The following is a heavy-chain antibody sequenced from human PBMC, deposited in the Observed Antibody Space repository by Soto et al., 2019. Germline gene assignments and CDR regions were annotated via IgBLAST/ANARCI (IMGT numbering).Heavy chain of an antibody. Sequence: GSLVKVSCKASGYTFTSYAMHWVRQAPGQMLECMVWIIAGNGNAKYXXKFQVRVXXTGDGSASIAXMGRSXLRSEDTAVYYCASLLWFGGFAPGFDYXX. J-gene: IGHJ4*01. CDR1: GYTFTSYA. CDR3: ASLLWFGGFAPGFDY. D-gene: IGHD3-10*01. CDR2: IIAGNGNA. V-gene: IGHV1-3*01.